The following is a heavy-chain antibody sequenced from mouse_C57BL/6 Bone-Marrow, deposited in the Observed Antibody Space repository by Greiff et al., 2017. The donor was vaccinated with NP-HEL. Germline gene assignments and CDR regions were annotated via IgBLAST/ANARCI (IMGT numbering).Heavy chain of an antibody. CDR1: GFTFSDYG. D-gene: IGHD2-3*01. V-gene: IGHV5-17*01. Sequence: EVNLVESGGGLVKPGGSLKLSCAASGFTFSDYGMHWVRQAPEKGLEWVAYISSGSSTIYYADTVKGRFTISRDNAKNTLFLQMTSLRSEDTAMYYCARGYDGYYVPDYWGQGTTLTVSS. CDR3: ARGYDGYYVPDY. CDR2: ISSGSSTI. J-gene: IGHJ2*01.